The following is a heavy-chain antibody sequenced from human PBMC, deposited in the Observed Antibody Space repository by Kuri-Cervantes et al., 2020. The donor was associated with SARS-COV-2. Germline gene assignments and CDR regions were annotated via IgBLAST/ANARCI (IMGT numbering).Heavy chain of an antibody. CDR2: IYHSGST. V-gene: IGHV4-34*01. Sequence: SQTLSLTCAVYGGSFSGYYWSWIRQPPGKGLEWIGSIYHSGSTYYNPSLKSRVTISVDTSKNQFSLKLSSVTAADTAVYYCARDRRYGAVAGTGDYWGQGTLVTVSS. CDR1: GGSFSGYY. D-gene: IGHD6-19*01. CDR3: ARDRRYGAVAGTGDY. J-gene: IGHJ4*02.